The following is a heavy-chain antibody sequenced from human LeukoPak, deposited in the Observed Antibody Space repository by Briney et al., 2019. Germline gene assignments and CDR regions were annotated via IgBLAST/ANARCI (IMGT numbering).Heavy chain of an antibody. CDR2: ISSSSSYM. Sequence: GGSLRLSCAASGFTFSSYSMNWVRQAPGKGLEWVSSISSSSSYMYYADSVKGRFTIPRDNAKNSLYLQMNSLRAEDTAVYYCARFHFSFDYWGQGTLVTVSS. CDR3: ARFHFSFDY. J-gene: IGHJ4*02. CDR1: GFTFSSYS. D-gene: IGHD2/OR15-2a*01. V-gene: IGHV3-21*01.